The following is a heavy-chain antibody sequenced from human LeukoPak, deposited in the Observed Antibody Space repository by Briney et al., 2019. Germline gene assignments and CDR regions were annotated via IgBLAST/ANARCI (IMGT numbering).Heavy chain of an antibody. Sequence: RASVKVSCKASGYTFTSYGISWVRQAPGQGLEWMGWISAYNGNTNYAQKLQGRVTMTTDTSTTTAYMELRSLRSDDTAVYYCARWAITMVRGVEPPIYSYYMDVWGKGTTVTISS. CDR1: GYTFTSYG. D-gene: IGHD3-10*01. CDR3: ARWAITMVRGVEPPIYSYYMDV. CDR2: ISAYNGNT. J-gene: IGHJ6*03. V-gene: IGHV1-18*01.